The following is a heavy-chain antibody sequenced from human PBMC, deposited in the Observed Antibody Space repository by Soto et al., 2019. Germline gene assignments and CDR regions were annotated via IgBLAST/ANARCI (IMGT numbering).Heavy chain of an antibody. CDR3: ARGRRVVPAAMRGGNYYYMDV. D-gene: IGHD2-2*01. CDR2: MNPNSGNT. J-gene: IGHJ6*03. V-gene: IGHV1-8*01. CDR1: GYTFTSYD. Sequence: ASVKVSCKASGYTFTSYDINWVRQATGQGLEWMGWMNPNSGNTGYAQKFQGRVTMTRNTSISTAYMELSSLRSEDTAVYYCARGRRVVPAAMRGGNYYYMDVWGKGTTVTVS.